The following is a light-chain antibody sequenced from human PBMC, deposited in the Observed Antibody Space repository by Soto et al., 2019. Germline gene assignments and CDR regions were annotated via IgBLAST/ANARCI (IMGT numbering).Light chain of an antibody. CDR2: DAS. V-gene: IGKV3-11*01. CDR1: QSVSSY. CDR3: QQRSNWPPIT. J-gene: IGKJ5*01. Sequence: EIVLTQSPATLSLSPGERATVSCRASQSVSSYLAWYQQKPGQAPRLLIYDASNRATGIPARFSGSGSGTDFTLTISSLEPEDFAVYYCQQRSNWPPITFGQGTRL.